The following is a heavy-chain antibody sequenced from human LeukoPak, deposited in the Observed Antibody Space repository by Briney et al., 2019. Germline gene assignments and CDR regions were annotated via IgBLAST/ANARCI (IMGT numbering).Heavy chain of an antibody. J-gene: IGHJ4*02. CDR2: ISYDGSTK. CDR1: GFTFSRFG. D-gene: IGHD4-23*01. V-gene: IGHV3-30*03. Sequence: PGRSLRLSCAASGFTFSRFGMHWVRQAPGKGLEWVAVISYDGSTKYYADSVKGRFTISRDNSKNTLYLQMNSLTVHDTAVYYCATSLRPGGGNSFLLDYWGQGILSPSPQ. CDR3: ATSLRPGGGNSFLLDY.